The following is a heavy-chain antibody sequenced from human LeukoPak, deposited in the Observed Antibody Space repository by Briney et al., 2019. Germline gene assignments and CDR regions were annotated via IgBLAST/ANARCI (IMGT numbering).Heavy chain of an antibody. CDR2: FDPEDGET. CDR1: GYTLTELS. Sequence: ASVNVSCKVSGYTLTELSMHWVRQAPGKGLEWMGGFDPEDGETIYAQKFQGRVTMTEDTSTDTAYMELSSLRSEDTAVYYCATVERTYYYDSSGFRDAFDIWGQGTMVTVSS. CDR3: ATVERTYYYDSSGFRDAFDI. D-gene: IGHD3-22*01. V-gene: IGHV1-24*01. J-gene: IGHJ3*02.